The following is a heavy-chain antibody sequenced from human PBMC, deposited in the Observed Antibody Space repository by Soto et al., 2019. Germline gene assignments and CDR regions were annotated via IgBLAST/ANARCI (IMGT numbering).Heavy chain of an antibody. CDR3: ARLHLDFGVDIDYMDV. J-gene: IGHJ6*02. D-gene: IGHD3-3*01. V-gene: IGHV4-59*01. Sequence: PSETLSLTCTVSGGSISSYYWSWIRQSPGKGLEWIGYIYYSGSTNYNPSLKSRVTISVDTSKNQFSLKLSSVTAADTAVYYCARLHLDFGVDIDYMDVWGQGTTVTVSS. CDR2: IYYSGST. CDR1: GGSISSYY.